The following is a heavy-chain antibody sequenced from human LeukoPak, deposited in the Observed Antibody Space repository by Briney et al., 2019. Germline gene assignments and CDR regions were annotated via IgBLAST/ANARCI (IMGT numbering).Heavy chain of an antibody. CDR2: IWYDGSNK. D-gene: IGHD2-15*01. Sequence: PGRSLRLSCAASGFTFSSYGMHWVRQAPGKGLEWVAVIWYDGSNKYYADSVKGRFTISRDNSKNSLYLQMNSLRTEDTALYYCAKDKDEDYYYYGMDVWGQGTTVTVSS. J-gene: IGHJ6*02. CDR1: GFTFSSYG. V-gene: IGHV3-33*03. CDR3: AKDKDEDYYYYGMDV.